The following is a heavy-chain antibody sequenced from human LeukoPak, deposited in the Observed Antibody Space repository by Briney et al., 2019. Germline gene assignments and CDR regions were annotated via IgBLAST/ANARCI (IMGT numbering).Heavy chain of an antibody. V-gene: IGHV1-69*06. J-gene: IGHJ6*03. Sequence: SVKVSCKASGGTFSSYAISWVRQAPGQGLEWMGGIIPIFGTANYAQKFQGRVTITADKSTSTTYMELSSLRSEDTAVYYCARGGGDDFYYYYMDVWGKGTTVTVSS. CDR3: ARGGGDDFYYYYMDV. D-gene: IGHD3-3*01. CDR2: IIPIFGTA. CDR1: GGTFSSYA.